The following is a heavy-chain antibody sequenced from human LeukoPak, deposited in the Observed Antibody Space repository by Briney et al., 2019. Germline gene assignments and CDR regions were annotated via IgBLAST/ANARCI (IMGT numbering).Heavy chain of an antibody. CDR1: GGSISSSSYY. D-gene: IGHD6-13*01. CDR3: AREKSIAAAGTEGWFDP. CDR2: IYYSGST. Sequence: PSETLSLTCTVSGGSISSSSYYWGWIRQPPGKGLEWIGSIYYSGSTYYNPSLKSRVTISVDTSKNQFSLKLSSVTAADTAVYYCAREKSIAAAGTEGWFDPWGQGTLVTVSS. J-gene: IGHJ5*02. V-gene: IGHV4-39*07.